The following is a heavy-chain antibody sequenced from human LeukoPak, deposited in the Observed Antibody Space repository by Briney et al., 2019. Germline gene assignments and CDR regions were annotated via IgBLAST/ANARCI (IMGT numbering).Heavy chain of an antibody. CDR2: ITASSGTI. J-gene: IGHJ6*03. D-gene: IGHD6-13*01. CDR3: ARELGGQQDMDV. V-gene: IGHV3-48*04. Sequence: QSGGSLRLSCAASGFIISRSSMNWVRQAPGKGLEWVSYITASSGTIYYGDSVRGRFTISRDNSMNSLSLQMNSLRAEDTAVYYCARELGGQQDMDVWGKGTTVTVSS. CDR1: GFIISRSS.